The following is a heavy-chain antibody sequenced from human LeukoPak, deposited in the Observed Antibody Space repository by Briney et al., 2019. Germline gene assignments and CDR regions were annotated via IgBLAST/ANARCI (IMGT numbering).Heavy chain of an antibody. CDR2: IYYSGST. CDR3: ATLTTVVTN. V-gene: IGHV4-39*01. J-gene: IGHJ4*02. D-gene: IGHD4-23*01. CDR1: GGSISSSSYY. Sequence: SETLSLTCTVSGGSISSSSYYWGWIRQPPGKGLEWIGSIYYSGSTYYNPSLKSRVTISVDTSKNQFSLKLSSVTAADTAVYYCATLTTVVTNWGQGTLVTVSS.